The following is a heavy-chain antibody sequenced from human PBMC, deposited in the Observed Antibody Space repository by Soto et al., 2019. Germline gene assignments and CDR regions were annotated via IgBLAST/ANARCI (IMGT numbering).Heavy chain of an antibody. D-gene: IGHD3-10*01. CDR3: ALGSWGGADG. J-gene: IGHJ6*04. V-gene: IGHV3-74*01. CDR1: GFTFSSYW. CDR2: ITNDGKSA. Sequence: VQLVESGGGLVQPGGSLRLSCAASGFTFSSYWMQWVRQTPGKGLVWVGRITNDGKSAYYADSVKGRFTISRDNAKNALDRQFIGLRDDDTSVFYCALGSWGGADGCGKGTTVIVTS.